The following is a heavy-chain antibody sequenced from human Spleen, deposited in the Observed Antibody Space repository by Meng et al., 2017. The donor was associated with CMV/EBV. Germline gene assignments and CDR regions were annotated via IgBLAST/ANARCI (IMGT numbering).Heavy chain of an antibody. CDR1: GYTLTELS. D-gene: IGHD4-11*01. CDR3: ARRGDYKTGLDV. Sequence: SVKVSCKVSGYTLTELSMHWVRQAPGKGLEWTGGIIPILDITNTAQKFQGRVTITADKSTSTVYMELNSLTSDDTAVYYCARRGDYKTGLDVWGQGTTVTVSS. J-gene: IGHJ6*02. CDR2: IIPILDIT. V-gene: IGHV1-69*10.